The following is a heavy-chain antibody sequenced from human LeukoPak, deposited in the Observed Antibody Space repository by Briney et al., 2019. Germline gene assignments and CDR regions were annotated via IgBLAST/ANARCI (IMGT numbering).Heavy chain of an antibody. J-gene: IGHJ4*02. CDR2: ISSGSSYI. CDR1: GFTLSSHS. CDR3: ARDLYDSDAYSSPIDY. Sequence: GGSLRLSCAAYGFTLSSHSMNWVRKAPGKGLEWVSSISSGSSYIHSADSVKGRFTISRDNAKNSLYLQMNSLRAEDTAVYYCARDLYDSDAYSSPIDYWGQGTLVTVSS. V-gene: IGHV3-21*01. D-gene: IGHD3-22*01.